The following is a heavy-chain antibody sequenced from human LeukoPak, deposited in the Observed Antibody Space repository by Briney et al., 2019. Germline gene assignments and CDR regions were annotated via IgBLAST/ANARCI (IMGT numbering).Heavy chain of an antibody. D-gene: IGHD1-26*01. CDR2: NYYSGST. CDR3: ARLASGSYGPLTPFDY. CDR1: GGSISSYY. Sequence: PSQTLSLTCTVSGGSISSYYWSWIRQPPGKGLEWVVGNYYSGSTNHNPSLKSRVTISVDTSKNQFSLRLSSVTAADTAVYYSARLASGSYGPLTPFDYWGQGTLVTVSS. V-gene: IGHV4-59*08. J-gene: IGHJ4*02.